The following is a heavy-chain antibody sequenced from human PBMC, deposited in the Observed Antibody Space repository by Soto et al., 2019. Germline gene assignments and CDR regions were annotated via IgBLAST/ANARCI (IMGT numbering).Heavy chain of an antibody. Sequence: GESLKISCAASGFTFSSYSMNWVRQAPGKGLEWVSSISSSSSYIYYADSVKGRFTISRDNAKNSLYLQMNSLRAEDTAVYYCARAGVADYYYYGMDVWGQGTTVTVSS. D-gene: IGHD3-3*01. V-gene: IGHV3-21*01. CDR3: ARAGVADYYYYGMDV. CDR2: ISSSSSYI. J-gene: IGHJ6*02. CDR1: GFTFSSYS.